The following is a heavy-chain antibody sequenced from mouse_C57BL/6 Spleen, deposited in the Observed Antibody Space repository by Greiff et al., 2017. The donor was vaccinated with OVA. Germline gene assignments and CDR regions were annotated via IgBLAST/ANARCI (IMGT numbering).Heavy chain of an antibody. CDR3: ARASYDGYIRDFDY. CDR2: IYPGSGST. D-gene: IGHD2-3*01. V-gene: IGHV1-55*01. CDR1: GYTFTSYW. J-gene: IGHJ2*01. Sequence: QVQLKQPGAELVKPGASVKMSCKASGYTFTSYWITWVKQRPGQGLEWIGDIYPGSGSTNYNEKFKSKATLTVDTSSSTAYMQLSSLTSEDSAVYYCARASYDGYIRDFDYWGQGTTLTVSS.